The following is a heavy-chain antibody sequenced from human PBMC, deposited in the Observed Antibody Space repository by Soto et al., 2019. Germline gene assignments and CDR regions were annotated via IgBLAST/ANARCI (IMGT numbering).Heavy chain of an antibody. J-gene: IGHJ4*02. CDR2: IYWDDDK. CDR1: GFSLTGSGVG. CDR3: ARFLWSDTSLYYFDY. V-gene: IGHV2-5*02. D-gene: IGHD3-3*01. Sequence: QITLKESGPTLVKPTQTLTLTCTFSGFSLTGSGVGVGWIRQPPGKAMEWLALIYWDDDKRYSPSLKSRLTITNDTSKNLVAPTVTNMDPVDTATYYCARFLWSDTSLYYFDYWGQGTLVTVSS.